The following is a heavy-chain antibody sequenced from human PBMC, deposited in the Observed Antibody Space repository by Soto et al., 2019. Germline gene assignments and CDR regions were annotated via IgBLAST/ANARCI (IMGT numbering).Heavy chain of an antibody. J-gene: IGHJ4*02. CDR2: IIPIFGTA. V-gene: IGHV1-69*13. Sequence: VKVSCKASGGTFSSYAISWVRQAPGQGLEWMGGIIPIFGTANYAQKFQGRVTITADESTSTAYMELSSLRSEDTAVYYCARVKGFWSGYFYYFDYWGQGTLVTVSS. CDR1: GGTFSSYA. D-gene: IGHD3-3*01. CDR3: ARVKGFWSGYFYYFDY.